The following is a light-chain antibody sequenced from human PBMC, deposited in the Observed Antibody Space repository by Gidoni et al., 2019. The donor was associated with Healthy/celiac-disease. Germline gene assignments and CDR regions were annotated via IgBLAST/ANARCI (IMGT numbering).Light chain of an antibody. CDR2: DAS. CDR3: QQYKSYPWT. Sequence: DIQMTQSPSTLSASVGDRVTITCRASQSISSWLAWYQQKPGKAPKLLIYDASSLESGVPSRFSGSGSGTEFTLTISRLQPDDFATYYCQQYKSYPWTFGQGTKVEIK. V-gene: IGKV1-5*01. CDR1: QSISSW. J-gene: IGKJ1*01.